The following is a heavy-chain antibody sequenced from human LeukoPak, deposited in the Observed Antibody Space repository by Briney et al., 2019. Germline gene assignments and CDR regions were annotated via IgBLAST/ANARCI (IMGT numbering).Heavy chain of an antibody. V-gene: IGHV3-30*04. Sequence: GRSLRLSSAASGFTFSSYAMDWVRQAPGKGLERVAVICNDGRNKYYADSVKGRFTITRDNSNNTLYLQMNSLRAEDTAAYYCARDIGRTTMVRGVIRYGMDVWGQGTTVTVS. D-gene: IGHD3-10*01. CDR1: GFTFSSYA. CDR3: ARDIGRTTMVRGVIRYGMDV. CDR2: ICNDGRNK. J-gene: IGHJ6*02.